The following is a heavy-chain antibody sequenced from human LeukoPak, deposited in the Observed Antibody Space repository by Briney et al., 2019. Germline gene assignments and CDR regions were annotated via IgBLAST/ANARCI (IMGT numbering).Heavy chain of an antibody. CDR1: GGTFSSYA. CDR2: IIPIFGTA. D-gene: IGHD3-10*01. J-gene: IGHJ1*01. V-gene: IGHV1-69*05. Sequence: SVKVSCKASGGTFSSYAISWVRQAPGQGLEWMGRIIPIFGTANYAQKFQGRVTITTDESTSTAYMEISSLRSEDTAVYDCIIIRFGDPEEEYFQHWGQGTLVTVSS. CDR3: IIIRFGDPEEEYFQH.